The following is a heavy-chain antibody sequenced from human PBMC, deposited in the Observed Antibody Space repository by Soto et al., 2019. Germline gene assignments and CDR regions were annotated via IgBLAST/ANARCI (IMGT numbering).Heavy chain of an antibody. CDR1: GFTFSSYG. Sequence: GGSLRLSCAASGFTFSSYGMHWVRQAPGKGLEWVAVISYDGSNKYYADSVKGRFTISRDNSKNTLYLQMNSLRAEDTAVYYCAKARRGLTVTTPYYYYYMDVWGKGTTVTVSS. D-gene: IGHD4-17*01. CDR2: ISYDGSNK. V-gene: IGHV3-30*18. J-gene: IGHJ6*03. CDR3: AKARRGLTVTTPYYYYYMDV.